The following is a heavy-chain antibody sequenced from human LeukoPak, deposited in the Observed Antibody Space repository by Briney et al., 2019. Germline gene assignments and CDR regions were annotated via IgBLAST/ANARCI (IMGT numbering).Heavy chain of an antibody. D-gene: IGHD7-27*01. J-gene: IGHJ5*02. CDR1: GGSISSYY. V-gene: IGHV4-59*01. CDR2: IYHSGST. Sequence: PSETLSLTCTVSGGSISSYYWSWIRQPPGKGLEWIGYIYHSGSTKYNPSLKSRVTISVDTSKNQFSLKLSSVTAADTAVYYCARDPWGENWFDPWGQGTLVTVSS. CDR3: ARDPWGENWFDP.